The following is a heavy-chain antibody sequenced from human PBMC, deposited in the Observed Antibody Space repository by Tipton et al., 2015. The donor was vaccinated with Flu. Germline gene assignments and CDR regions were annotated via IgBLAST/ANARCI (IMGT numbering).Heavy chain of an antibody. CDR3: ARDNLLQSGGTRPYYYYAMDV. CDR1: GDSIRSDFY. CDR2: IFHTGNT. V-gene: IGHV4-38-2*02. J-gene: IGHJ6*02. Sequence: PGLVKPSETLSLTCTVSGDSIRSDFYWGWIRQPPGKGLEWIGNIFHTGNTYYNPSLKSRVSISVDRSKNQFSLKLRSVTAADTAVYYCARDNLLQSGGTRPYYYYAMDVWGQGTTVTVSS. D-gene: IGHD1-26*01.